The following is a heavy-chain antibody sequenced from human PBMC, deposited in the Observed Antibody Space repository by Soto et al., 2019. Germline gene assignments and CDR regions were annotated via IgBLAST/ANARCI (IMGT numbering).Heavy chain of an antibody. CDR3: ARRPHCSGGICYYGLDN. J-gene: IGHJ4*02. CDR2: MNPDSGHP. D-gene: IGHD2-15*01. V-gene: IGHV1-8*01. Sequence: QVQLVQSGAEVKKPGASVKVSCKASGYTFTNSDINWVRQAPGQGLEWMGWMNPDSGHPAYAQKFQGRVTLTTSTSTSTVYMEMRSLGSEDTAVYYCARRPHCSGGICYYGLDNWGQGTLVTVSS. CDR1: GYTFTNSD.